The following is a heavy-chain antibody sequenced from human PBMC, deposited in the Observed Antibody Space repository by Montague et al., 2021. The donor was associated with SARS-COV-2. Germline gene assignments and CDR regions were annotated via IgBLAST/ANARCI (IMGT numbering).Heavy chain of an antibody. J-gene: IGHJ5*02. V-gene: IGHV4-39*07. CDR3: ARGVRFSNYEVWFDP. CDR2: IYYSGTT. D-gene: IGHD1-26*01. CDR1: GGSITTTSYY. Sequence: SETLSLTCTVSGGSITTTSYYWGWIRQPPGKGLEWIGSIYYSGTTDYNPSLQSRVTISVVTSKNQFSLRLSSVSAADTAMYYCARGVRFSNYEVWFDPWGQGTLLTVSS.